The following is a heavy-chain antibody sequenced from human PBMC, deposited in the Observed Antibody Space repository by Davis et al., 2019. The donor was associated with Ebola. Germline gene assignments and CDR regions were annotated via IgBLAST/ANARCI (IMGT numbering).Heavy chain of an antibody. CDR2: LYSGGSA. CDR3: ARELSAFSGYYV. Sequence: GGSLRLSCAASGLPVSSTSMNWVRQAPGKGLEWVSVLYSGGSAYYADSVRGRFTISRENSKNTLYLQMNDLRAEDTAVYYCARELSAFSGYYVWGQGTLVTVSS. J-gene: IGHJ4*02. CDR1: GLPVSSTS. D-gene: IGHD3-22*01. V-gene: IGHV3-66*01.